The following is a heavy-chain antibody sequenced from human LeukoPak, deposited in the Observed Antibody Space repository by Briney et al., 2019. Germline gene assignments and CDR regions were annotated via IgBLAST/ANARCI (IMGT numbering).Heavy chain of an antibody. CDR1: GFTFSSYA. J-gene: IGHJ4*02. CDR2: ISGSGSST. Sequence: GGSLRLSCAASGFTFSSYAMSWVRQAPGKGLEWVSAISGSGSSTYYADSVKGRFTISRDNSKNTLYLQMNSLRAEDTAVYYCVLVPNKYRGSYLAYFDYWGQGTLVTVSS. CDR3: VLVPNKYRGSYLAYFDY. V-gene: IGHV3-23*01. D-gene: IGHD1-26*01.